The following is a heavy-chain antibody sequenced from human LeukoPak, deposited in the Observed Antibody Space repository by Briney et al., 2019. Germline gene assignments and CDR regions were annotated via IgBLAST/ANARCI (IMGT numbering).Heavy chain of an antibody. CDR1: GYSFTGYY. CDR3: AREGYSSY. V-gene: IGHV1-2*02. J-gene: IGHJ4*02. CDR2: VNPNSGGT. D-gene: IGHD4-11*01. Sequence: EASVKVSCKASGYSFTGYYMHWVRQAPGQGRECMGWVNPNSGGTTYAQNFQGRVTITRDTSISTDYMELSRLRSDDTAVYYCAREGYSSYWGQGTLVTVSS.